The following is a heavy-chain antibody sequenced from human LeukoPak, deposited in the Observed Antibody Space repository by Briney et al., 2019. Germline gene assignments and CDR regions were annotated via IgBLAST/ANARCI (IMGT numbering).Heavy chain of an antibody. CDR2: IIPIFGTA. V-gene: IGHV1-69*05. Sequence: ASVKVSCKASGGTFSSYAISWVRQAPGQGLEWMGGIIPIFGTANYAQKFQGRVTITMDESTSTAYMELSSLRSEDTAVYYCARAGFTIFGVAPRFDPWGQGTLVTVSS. CDR3: ARAGFTIFGVAPRFDP. J-gene: IGHJ5*02. D-gene: IGHD3-3*01. CDR1: GGTFSSYA.